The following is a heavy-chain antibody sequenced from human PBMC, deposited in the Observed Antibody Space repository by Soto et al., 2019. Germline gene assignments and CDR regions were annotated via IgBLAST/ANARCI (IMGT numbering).Heavy chain of an antibody. CDR1: GGTFSSYA. Sequence: SVKVSCKASGGTFSSYAISWVRQAPGQGLEWMGGIIPIFGTANYAQKFQGRVTITADESTSTAYMELSSLRSEDTAVYYCAARYCSGGSCLSSTYYFDYWGQGTLVTVSS. CDR2: IIPIFGTA. D-gene: IGHD2-15*01. V-gene: IGHV1-69*13. J-gene: IGHJ4*02. CDR3: AARYCSGGSCLSSTYYFDY.